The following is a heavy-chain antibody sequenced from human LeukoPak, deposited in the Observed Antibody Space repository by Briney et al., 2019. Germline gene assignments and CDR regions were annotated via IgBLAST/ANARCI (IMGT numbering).Heavy chain of an antibody. D-gene: IGHD2-2*01. Sequence: GASVKVSCKASGYTFTSYGISWVRQAPGQGLEWMGWISAYNGNTNYGQKLQGRVTMTTDTSTSTAYMELRSLRSDDTAVYYCARDSPDIVVVPAAMFMGGYYGMDVWGQGTTVTVSS. V-gene: IGHV1-18*01. CDR2: ISAYNGNT. CDR1: GYTFTSYG. CDR3: ARDSPDIVVVPAAMFMGGYYGMDV. J-gene: IGHJ6*02.